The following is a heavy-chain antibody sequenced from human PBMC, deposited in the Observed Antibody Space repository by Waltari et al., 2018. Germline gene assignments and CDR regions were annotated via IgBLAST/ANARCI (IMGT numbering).Heavy chain of an antibody. D-gene: IGHD2-21*02. CDR1: GVSITSTNW. CDR2: IYHLEKT. V-gene: IGHV4-4*01. J-gene: IGHJ5*02. Sequence: QMQLQESGPGLVKPSGTLSLTCAVSGVSITSTNWWNWCRTPPGKGQEWIGEIYHLEKTNYNPSLKRRVSIALDKSKNRFSQDLTSVTAPDTAISCCAAYPRGGDWRPDPWGQGMLVTVSS. CDR3: AAYPRGGDWRPDP.